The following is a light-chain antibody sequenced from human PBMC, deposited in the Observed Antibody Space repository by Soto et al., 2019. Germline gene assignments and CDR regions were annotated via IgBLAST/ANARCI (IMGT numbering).Light chain of an antibody. Sequence: QSALTQPASVSGSPGQSITISCTGTSSDVGGYNYVSWYQQHPDKAPKLIIYEVSNRPSAVSNRFSGSKSGTTASLTIPGRQAEDEADYYCDSYPSSSTHGVFGGGTKLPVL. CDR1: SSDVGGYNY. CDR2: EVS. CDR3: DSYPSSSTHGV. V-gene: IGLV2-14*01. J-gene: IGLJ3*02.